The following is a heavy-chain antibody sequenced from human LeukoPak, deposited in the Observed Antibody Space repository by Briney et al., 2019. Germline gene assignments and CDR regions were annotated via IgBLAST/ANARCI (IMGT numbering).Heavy chain of an antibody. Sequence: PSETLSLTCTVSGGSISSYYWSWIRQPPGKGLEWIGYIYYSGSTNYNPSLKSRVTISVDTSKNQFSLKLSSVTAADTAVYYCAVNYYGSGSNKGGWFDPWGQGTLVTVSS. CDR2: IYYSGST. CDR1: GGSISSYY. D-gene: IGHD3-10*01. V-gene: IGHV4-59*12. CDR3: AVNYYGSGSNKGGWFDP. J-gene: IGHJ5*02.